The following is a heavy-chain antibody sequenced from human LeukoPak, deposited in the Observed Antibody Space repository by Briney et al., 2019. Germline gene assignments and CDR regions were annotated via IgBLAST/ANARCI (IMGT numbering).Heavy chain of an antibody. CDR1: GFTFSSYG. D-gene: IGHD6-13*01. V-gene: IGHV3-23*01. CDR2: ISGSGGST. Sequence: GGTLRLSCAASGFTFSSYGMSWVRQAPGKGLEWVSAISGSGGSTYYADSVKGRFTISRDNSKNTLYLQMNSLRAEDTAVYYCAKDGAPWSSSWYDYWGQGTLVTVSS. CDR3: AKDGAPWSSSWYDY. J-gene: IGHJ4*02.